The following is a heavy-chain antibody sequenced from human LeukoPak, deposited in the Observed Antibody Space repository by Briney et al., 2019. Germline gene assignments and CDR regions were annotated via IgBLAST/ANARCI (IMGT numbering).Heavy chain of an antibody. CDR1: GYTFNRYY. CDR2: INPNSGGP. CDR3: ARDVPRDAVDI. Sequence: GASVKVSCKASGYTFNRYYMHWVRQAPAKGPKGMEWINPNSGGPNYAQKFQGRGPMTRGPSLSTAYMELRRLRSDDAGVYYCARDVPRDAVDIWGEERMVTASS. V-gene: IGHV1-2*02. D-gene: IGHD2-21*02. J-gene: IGHJ3*02.